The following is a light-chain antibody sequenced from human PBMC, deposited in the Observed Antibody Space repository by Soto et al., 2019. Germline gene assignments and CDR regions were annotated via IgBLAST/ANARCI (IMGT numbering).Light chain of an antibody. Sequence: EVVLTQSPGTLSLSPGERATLSCRASQSININSLAWYQQKPGQAPRLLIYGTSSRATGIPDRFSGSGSGTDFGLTINRLEPEDFAVYYCQQYGSSRFTFGPGTKVDIK. CDR1: QSININS. CDR2: GTS. CDR3: QQYGSSRFT. J-gene: IGKJ3*01. V-gene: IGKV3-20*01.